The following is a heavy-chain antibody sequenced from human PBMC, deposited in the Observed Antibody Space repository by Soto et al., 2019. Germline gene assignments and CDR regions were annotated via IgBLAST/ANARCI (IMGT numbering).Heavy chain of an antibody. CDR2: IYHSGST. D-gene: IGHD3-3*01. CDR3: ARASVFYDFWSGYNWFDP. J-gene: IGHJ5*02. CDR1: GGSIISGGYC. Sequence: PSETLSLTCAVSGGSIISGGYCWVWIRQPPWRGLEWIGYIYHSGSTYYNPSLKSRVTISVDRSKNQLSLKLSSVTAADTAVYYCARASVFYDFWSGYNWFDPWGQGTLVTVSS. V-gene: IGHV4-30-2*01.